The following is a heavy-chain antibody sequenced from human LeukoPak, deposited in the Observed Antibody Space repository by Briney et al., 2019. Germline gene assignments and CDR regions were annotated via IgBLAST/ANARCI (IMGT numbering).Heavy chain of an antibody. CDR2: INPSGGNT. Sequence: SSVKVSCKASGYTLTNYYMHWVRQAPGQGLEWMGIINPSGGNTTYAQKFQGRVTMTRDMSTSTVYMELSSLRSEDTAVYYCGRDLNRSGYTREGRFDPWGQGTLVTVSS. D-gene: IGHD3-22*01. CDR1: GYTLTNYY. V-gene: IGHV1-46*01. J-gene: IGHJ5*02. CDR3: GRDLNRSGYTREGRFDP.